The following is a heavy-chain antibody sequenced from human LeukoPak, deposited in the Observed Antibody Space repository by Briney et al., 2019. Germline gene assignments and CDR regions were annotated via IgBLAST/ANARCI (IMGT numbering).Heavy chain of an antibody. CDR2: IYSSGST. Sequence: SETLSLTCTVSGDSINTYYWSWVRQPAGKGLEWIGRIYSSGSTSYNPSLKSRVTMSVDTSKNQCSLNLNSVTAADTAVYHCARTYYYGAGRFFFDVWGQGTLVTVSS. V-gene: IGHV4-4*07. D-gene: IGHD3-10*01. CDR3: ARTYYYGAGRFFFDV. J-gene: IGHJ3*01. CDR1: GDSINTYY.